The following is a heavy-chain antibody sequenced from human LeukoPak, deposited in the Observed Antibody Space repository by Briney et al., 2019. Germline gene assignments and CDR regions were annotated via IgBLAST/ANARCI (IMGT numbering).Heavy chain of an antibody. CDR2: IKSKTDGGTT. Sequence: GGSLRLSCAASRFTFSNAWMGWVRQAPGKGLEWVGRIKSKTDGGTTDYAAPVKGRFTISRDDSKNTLYLQMNSLKTEDTAVYYCTTAGGSYQSFDYWGQGTLVTVSS. V-gene: IGHV3-15*01. CDR3: TTAGGSYQSFDY. D-gene: IGHD1-26*01. J-gene: IGHJ4*02. CDR1: RFTFSNAW.